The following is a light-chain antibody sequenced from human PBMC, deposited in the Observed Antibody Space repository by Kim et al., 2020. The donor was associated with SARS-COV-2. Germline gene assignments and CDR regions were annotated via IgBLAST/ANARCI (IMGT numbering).Light chain of an antibody. V-gene: IGLV1-44*01. CDR3: GAWDDSLNGWV. CDR1: SSNIVSNT. J-gene: IGLJ3*02. CDR2: SNN. Sequence: GQRVTIACSGSSSNIVSNTVNWYQQLPGTAPKLLIYSNNHRPSGVPDRFSGYKSGTSASLAISGLQSEDEADYYCGAWDDSLNGWVFGGGTQLTVL.